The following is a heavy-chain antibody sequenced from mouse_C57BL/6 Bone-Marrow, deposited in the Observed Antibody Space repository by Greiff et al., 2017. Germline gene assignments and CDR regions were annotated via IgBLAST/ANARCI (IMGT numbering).Heavy chain of an antibody. CDR1: GYTFTSYW. J-gene: IGHJ3*01. D-gene: IGHD1-1*01. CDR3: AICNTVVGGRFAY. CDR2: IHPNSGSP. V-gene: IGHV1-64*01. Sequence: QVQLQQPGAEPVKPGASVKLSCKASGYTFTSYWMHWVKQRPGQGLEWIGMIHPNSGSPNYNEKFKSKATLTVDKSSSTADMQLSSLTSEDSAVYYCAICNTVVGGRFAYGGQGTLVTVSA.